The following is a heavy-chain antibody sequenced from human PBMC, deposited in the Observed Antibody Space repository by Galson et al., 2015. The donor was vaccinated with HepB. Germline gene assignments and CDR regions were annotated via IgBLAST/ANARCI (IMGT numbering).Heavy chain of an antibody. V-gene: IGHV3-74*03. CDR3: GRSRGASGYHYDY. CDR2: IDSDERGT. D-gene: IGHD3-22*01. CDR1: GFTFNNYK. Sequence: SLRISCAATSGFTFNNYKIHWVRHVPGQGLVWVAYIDSDERGTKYADSVKGRFTISRDNARNTVFLQMNSLRVEDTAVYFCGRSRGASGYHYDYWGQGTLVAVSS. J-gene: IGHJ4*02.